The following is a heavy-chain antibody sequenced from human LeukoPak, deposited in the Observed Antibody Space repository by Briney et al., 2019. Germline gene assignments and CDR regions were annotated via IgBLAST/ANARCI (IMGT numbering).Heavy chain of an antibody. D-gene: IGHD3-3*01. CDR1: GFTFSSYW. CDR2: INNDGTTT. CDR3: ARDGGYDFWSGYYQDY. Sequence: GGSLRLSCAASGFTFSSYWMHWVRQAPGKGLVWVSRINNDGTTTVYADSVRGRFTISRDNSKNTLYLQMNSLRAEDTAVYYCARDGGYDFWSGYYQDYWGQGTLVTVSS. J-gene: IGHJ4*02. V-gene: IGHV3-74*01.